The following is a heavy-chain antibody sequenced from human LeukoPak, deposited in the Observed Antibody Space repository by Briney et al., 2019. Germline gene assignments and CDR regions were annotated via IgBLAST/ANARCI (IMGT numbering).Heavy chain of an antibody. Sequence: ASVKVSCKATGYTFTSHYMHWVRQAPGQGLEWMGIINPSGGSTSYAQKFQGRVTMTRDTSTSTVYMELSSLRSEDTAVYYCSREPAALDTAMVTRDYWGQGTLVTVSS. V-gene: IGHV1-46*01. CDR1: GYTFTSHY. CDR3: SREPAALDTAMVTRDY. CDR2: INPSGGST. D-gene: IGHD5-18*01. J-gene: IGHJ4*02.